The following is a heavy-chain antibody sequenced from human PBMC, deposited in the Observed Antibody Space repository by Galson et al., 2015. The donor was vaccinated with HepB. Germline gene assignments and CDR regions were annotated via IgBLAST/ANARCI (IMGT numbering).Heavy chain of an antibody. V-gene: IGHV3-30*18. D-gene: IGHD3-3*01. J-gene: IGHJ6*03. CDR3: AKGSIRDFWSGYSAPYYYYYMDV. Sequence: SLRLSCAASGFTFSSYGMHWVRQAPGKGLEWVAVISYDGSNKYYADSVKGRFTISRDNSKNTLYLQMNSLRAEDTAVYYCAKGSIRDFWSGYSAPYYYYYMDVWGKGTTVTVSS. CDR1: GFTFSSYG. CDR2: ISYDGSNK.